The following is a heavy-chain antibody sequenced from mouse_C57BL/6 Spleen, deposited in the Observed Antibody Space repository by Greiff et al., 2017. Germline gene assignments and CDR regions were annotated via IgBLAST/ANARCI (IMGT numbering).Heavy chain of an antibody. V-gene: IGHV1-64*01. J-gene: IGHJ4*01. CDR2: IHPNSGST. CDR3: ARSLLDAMDY. Sequence: QVQLQQPGAELVKPGASVKLSCKASGYTFTSYWMHWVKQRPGQGLEWIGMIHPNSGSTNYNEKFKSKATLTVDKSSSTAYMQLSSLTSEDSAIYYCARSLLDAMDYWGQGTSVTVSS. CDR1: GYTFTSYW. D-gene: IGHD2-10*01.